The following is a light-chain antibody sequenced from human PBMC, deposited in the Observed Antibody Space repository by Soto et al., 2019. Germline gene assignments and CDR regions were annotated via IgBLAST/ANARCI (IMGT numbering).Light chain of an antibody. J-gene: IGKJ1*01. CDR3: QQYDTYWT. Sequence: DIQMTQSPSTLSASVGDRVTITCRASQSISNWLAWYQQKPGKAPKLLIYKASSLESGVPSRFTGSGSGTEFTLTISSLQPDAFATYYCQQYDTYWTFGQGTKVVIK. V-gene: IGKV1-5*03. CDR1: QSISNW. CDR2: KAS.